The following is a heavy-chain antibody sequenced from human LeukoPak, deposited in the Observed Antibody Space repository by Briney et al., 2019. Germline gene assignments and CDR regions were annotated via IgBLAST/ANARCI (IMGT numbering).Heavy chain of an antibody. J-gene: IGHJ5*02. D-gene: IGHD2-8*01. Sequence: PSETLSLTCAVYGGSFSGYYWSWIRQPPGKGLEWIGEINHSGSTNYNPSLKSRVTISVDTSKNQFSLKLSSVTAADTAVYYCARGRPRYCTNGVCYPNTWFDPWGQGTLVTVSS. V-gene: IGHV4-34*01. CDR2: INHSGST. CDR3: ARGRPRYCTNGVCYPNTWFDP. CDR1: GGSFSGYY.